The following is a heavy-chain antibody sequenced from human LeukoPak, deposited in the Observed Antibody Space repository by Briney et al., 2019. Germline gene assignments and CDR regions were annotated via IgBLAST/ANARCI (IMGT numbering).Heavy chain of an antibody. CDR2: IYTTGST. V-gene: IGHV4-61*02. CDR1: GGSISSGTYY. J-gene: IGHJ4*02. D-gene: IGHD3-22*01. Sequence: PSETLSFTCTVSGGSISSGTYYWTWIRQPAGKGLEWIGRIYTTGSTNYNPSLKSRVTMSTDTSKNQFSLKLSSVTAADTAVYYCARVTTGGYYNCWGQGTLVTVSS. CDR3: ARVTTGGYYNC.